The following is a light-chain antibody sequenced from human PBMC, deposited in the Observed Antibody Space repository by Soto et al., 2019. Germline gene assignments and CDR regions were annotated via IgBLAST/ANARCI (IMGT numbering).Light chain of an antibody. J-gene: IGKJ4*01. V-gene: IGKV3-11*01. CDR1: QSVGTY. CDR3: QQRSPCPLT. CDR2: DAS. Sequence: EIVLTQSPATLSLSPGERASLSCRASQSVGTYLAWYQQKPGQAPRLLIYDASSRAVGVAPRFRGSGSGTDFPPTIAYVGPEVFPFSYCQQRSPCPLTSGGGPGVEF.